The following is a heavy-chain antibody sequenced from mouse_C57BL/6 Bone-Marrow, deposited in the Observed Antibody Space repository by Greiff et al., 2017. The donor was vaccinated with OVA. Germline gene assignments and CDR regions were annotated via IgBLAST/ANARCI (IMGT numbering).Heavy chain of an antibody. CDR3: AREGITTVVAFDY. D-gene: IGHD1-1*01. J-gene: IGHJ2*01. CDR1: GYTFTSYW. CDR2: IDPSDSYT. Sequence: QVQLQQPGAELVKPGASVKLSCKASGYTFTSYWMQWVKQRPGQGLEWIGEIDPSDSYTNYNQKFKGKATLTVDTSSSTAYMPLSSLTSEDSAVYYCAREGITTVVAFDYWGQGTTLTVSS. V-gene: IGHV1-50*01.